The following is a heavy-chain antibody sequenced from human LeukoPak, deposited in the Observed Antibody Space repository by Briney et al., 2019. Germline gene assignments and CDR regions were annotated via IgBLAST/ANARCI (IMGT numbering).Heavy chain of an antibody. Sequence: SETLSLTCTVSGYSINSGFYWGWIRQPPGKGLEWIGSIYHSGSTYYNPSLMSRVTISVDTSKNQFSLKLSSVTAADTAVYYCARQHNWNYVDYYYYMDVWGKGTTVTVSS. CDR3: ARQHNWNYVDYYYYMDV. J-gene: IGHJ6*03. D-gene: IGHD1-7*01. V-gene: IGHV4-38-2*02. CDR2: IYHSGST. CDR1: GYSINSGFY.